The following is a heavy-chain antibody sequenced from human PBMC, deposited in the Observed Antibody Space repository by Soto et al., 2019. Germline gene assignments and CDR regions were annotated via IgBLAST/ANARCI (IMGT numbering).Heavy chain of an antibody. V-gene: IGHV4-39*01. CDR2: IYYSGST. D-gene: IGHD1-20*01. J-gene: IGHJ5*02. Sequence: KASETLSLTCTVSGGSISSSSYYWGWIRQPPGKGLEWIGSIYYSGSTYYNPSLKSRVTISVDTSKNQFSLKLSSVTAADTAVYYCSRRQYKIGFDPWGQGTLVNVSS. CDR1: GGSISSSSYY. CDR3: SRRQYKIGFDP.